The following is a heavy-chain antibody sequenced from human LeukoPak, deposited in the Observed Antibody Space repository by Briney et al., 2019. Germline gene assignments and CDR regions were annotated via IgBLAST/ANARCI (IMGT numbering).Heavy chain of an antibody. CDR1: GYTFTGYY. J-gene: IGHJ6*02. V-gene: IGHV1-2*02. Sequence: ASVKVSCKASGYTFTGYYMHWVRQAPGQGLEWMGWINPNSGGTNYAQKFQGRVTMTRDTSISTAYMELSRPRSDDTAVYYCARDIVVVVAATLALPYYGMDVWGQGTTVTVSS. CDR2: INPNSGGT. D-gene: IGHD2-15*01. CDR3: ARDIVVVVAATLALPYYGMDV.